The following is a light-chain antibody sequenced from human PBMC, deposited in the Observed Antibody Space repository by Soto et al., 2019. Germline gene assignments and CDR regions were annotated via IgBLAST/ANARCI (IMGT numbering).Light chain of an antibody. CDR1: QSVSST. CDR2: DAS. J-gene: IGKJ4*01. CDR3: QQCSWHPFTVT. Sequence: EIVMTQSPATLSVSPGERATLSCRASQSVSSTLAWYQQKPGQAPRLLIYDASTRATGIPARFSGRGSGTEYTLTISSLQSEDSAVYYCQQCSWHPFTVTFGGGTKVEIK. V-gene: IGKV3-15*01.